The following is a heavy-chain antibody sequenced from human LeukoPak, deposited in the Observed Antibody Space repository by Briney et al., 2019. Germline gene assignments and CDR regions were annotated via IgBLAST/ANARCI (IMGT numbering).Heavy chain of an antibody. CDR2: ISWNSGSI. CDR1: GFTFDDYA. Sequence: GRSLRLSCAASGFTFDDYAMHWVRQAPGKGLEWVSGISWNSGSIGYADSVKGRFTISRDNSKNMLSLQMNSLRAEDTAVYYCARGVDYYENSGTIDYWGQGTLVTVSS. V-gene: IGHV3-9*01. D-gene: IGHD3-22*01. CDR3: ARGVDYYENSGTIDY. J-gene: IGHJ4*02.